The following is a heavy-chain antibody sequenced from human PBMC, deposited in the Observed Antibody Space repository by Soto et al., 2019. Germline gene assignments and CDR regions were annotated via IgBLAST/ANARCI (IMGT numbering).Heavy chain of an antibody. V-gene: IGHV3-23*01. CDR2: ISGSGDNT. J-gene: IGHJ6*03. Sequence: GGSLRLSCAASGFTFSRNAMSWVRQAPGKGLEWVSGISGSGDNTYYIDSVKGRFTISRDNSKNTLYLQMNSLRAEDTAIYYCAKGGYRRPAGSLFKATIGYYYYMDVWGKGTTVTVSS. CDR3: AKGGYRRPAGSLFKATIGYYYYMDV. D-gene: IGHD3-3*02. CDR1: GFTFSRNA.